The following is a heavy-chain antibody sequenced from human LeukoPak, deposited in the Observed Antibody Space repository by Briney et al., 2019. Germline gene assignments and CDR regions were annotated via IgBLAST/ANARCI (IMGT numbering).Heavy chain of an antibody. V-gene: IGHV3-74*01. Sequence: GGSLRLSCATSGFTFSSYWMHWVRHAPGKGLVWVSRITSDGSSTSYADSVKGRFTISRDNAKNTLYLQMNSLRAEDTAVYYCAKSVVVITFRFDDWGQGALVTVSS. J-gene: IGHJ4*02. CDR2: ITSDGSST. CDR1: GFTFSSYW. D-gene: IGHD2-15*01. CDR3: AKSVVVITFRFDD.